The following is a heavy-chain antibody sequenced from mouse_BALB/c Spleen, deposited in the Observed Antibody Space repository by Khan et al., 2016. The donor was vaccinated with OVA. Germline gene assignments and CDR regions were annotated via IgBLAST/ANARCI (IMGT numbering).Heavy chain of an antibody. J-gene: IGHJ2*01. V-gene: IGHV3-2*02. CDR1: GYSITSDYA. Sequence: EVKLLESGPGLVKPSQSLSLTCTVTGYSITSDYAWNWIRQFPGNKLEWMGFISYSGNTNYNPSLKSRISITRDTSKNQFFLQLNSVTTEDTATYYCVRVYGGDFDYWGQGTTLTVSS. CDR2: ISYSGNT. D-gene: IGHD1-1*01. CDR3: VRVYGGDFDY.